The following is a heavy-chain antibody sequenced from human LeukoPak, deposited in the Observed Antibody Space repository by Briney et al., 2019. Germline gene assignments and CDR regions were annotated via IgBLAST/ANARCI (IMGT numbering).Heavy chain of an antibody. V-gene: IGHV3-23*01. CDR3: AKDPPLDVAAAGISEA. D-gene: IGHD6-13*01. J-gene: IGHJ5*02. CDR2: ISGSGGST. CDR1: GFTFSSYA. Sequence: PGGSLRLSCAASGFTFSSYAMSWVRQAPGKGLEWVSAISGSGGSTYYADSVKGRFTISRDNSKNTLYLQMNSLRAEDTAAYYCAKDPPLDVAAAGISEAWGQGTLVTVSS.